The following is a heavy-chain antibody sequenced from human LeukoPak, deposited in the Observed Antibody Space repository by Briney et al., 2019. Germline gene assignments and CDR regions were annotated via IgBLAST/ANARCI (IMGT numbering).Heavy chain of an antibody. J-gene: IGHJ3*02. CDR2: IYHSGTT. V-gene: IGHV4-38-2*02. Sequence: SETLSLTCTVSGYSISSGYYWGWIRPPPGKGLGGIGSIYHSGTTYYNPSLKSRVTISVDTSKSQFSLKLSSVTAADTAVYYCASSVAGTWDAFDIWGQGTMVTVSS. D-gene: IGHD6-19*01. CDR3: ASSVAGTWDAFDI. CDR1: GYSISSGYY.